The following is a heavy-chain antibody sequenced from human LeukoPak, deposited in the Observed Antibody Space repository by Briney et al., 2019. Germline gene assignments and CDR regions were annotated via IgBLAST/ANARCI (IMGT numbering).Heavy chain of an antibody. CDR1: GHTFTSYY. Sequence: ASVKVSCTASGHTFTSYYMHWVRQAPGQGLEWMGIINPSGGSTSYAQKFQGRVTMTRDTSTSTVYMELSSLRSEDTAVYYCARERCPTIFGPYYYYGMDVWGQGTTVTVS. CDR3: ARERCPTIFGPYYYYGMDV. D-gene: IGHD3-3*01. CDR2: INPSGGST. V-gene: IGHV1-46*01. J-gene: IGHJ6*02.